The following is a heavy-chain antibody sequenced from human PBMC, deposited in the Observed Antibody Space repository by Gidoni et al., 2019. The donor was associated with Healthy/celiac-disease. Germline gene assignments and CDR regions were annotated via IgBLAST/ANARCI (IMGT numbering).Heavy chain of an antibody. CDR3: AKAPSGGGYSSSWRLGAL. J-gene: IGHJ3*01. Sequence: QVQLVEPGGGVVQPGWSLRPSCAASGFTFSSHGMHWVRQAPGTGPEWVAVISYDGSNKYYAESVKGRFTISGDNSKNTLYLQMNSLRAEDTAVYYCAKAPSGGGYSSSWRLGALWGQGTMVTVSS. V-gene: IGHV3-30*18. CDR2: ISYDGSNK. CDR1: GFTFSSHG. D-gene: IGHD6-13*01.